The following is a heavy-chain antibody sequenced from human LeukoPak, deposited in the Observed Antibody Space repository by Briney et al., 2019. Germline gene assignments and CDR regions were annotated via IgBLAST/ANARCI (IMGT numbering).Heavy chain of an antibody. D-gene: IGHD4-23*01. CDR2: IKQDGSAK. J-gene: IGHJ4*02. Sequence: GGSLRLSCAASGFTFSTYWMTWVPHAPGKGLEWVANIKQDGSAKHCVDSVKGRFTTSRDNAENSLYLQMNSLRAEDTAVYYCARGGTVVNPNIFDYWGQGTLVTVSS. CDR3: ARGGTVVNPNIFDY. V-gene: IGHV3-7*01. CDR1: GFTFSTYW.